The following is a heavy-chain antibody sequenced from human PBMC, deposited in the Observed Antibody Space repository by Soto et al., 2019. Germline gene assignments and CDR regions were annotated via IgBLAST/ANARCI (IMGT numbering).Heavy chain of an antibody. J-gene: IGHJ3*02. CDR3: AKDHPRDRYYYDSSGPPDAFDI. V-gene: IGHV3-23*01. D-gene: IGHD3-22*01. CDR1: GFTFSSYA. CDR2: ISGSGGST. Sequence: GGSLRLSCAASGFTFSSYAMSWVHQAPGKGLEWVSAISGSGGSTYYADSVKGRFTISRDNSKNTLYLQMNSLRAEDTAVYYCAKDHPRDRYYYDSSGPPDAFDIWGQGTMVTVSS.